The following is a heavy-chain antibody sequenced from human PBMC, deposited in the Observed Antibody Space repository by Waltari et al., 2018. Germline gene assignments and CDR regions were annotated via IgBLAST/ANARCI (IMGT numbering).Heavy chain of an antibody. CDR3: ATGGSSGWYPLAFDY. J-gene: IGHJ4*02. V-gene: IGHV1-24*01. CDR2: FVPEDGET. Sequence: QVQLVQSGAEVKKPGASVKVSCKVSGYTLTELSMHWVRQAPGKGLEWMGGFVPEDGETIYAQKFQGRVTMTEDTSTDPAYMELSSLRSEDTAVYYCATGGSSGWYPLAFDYWGQGTLVTVSS. D-gene: IGHD6-19*01. CDR1: GYTLTELS.